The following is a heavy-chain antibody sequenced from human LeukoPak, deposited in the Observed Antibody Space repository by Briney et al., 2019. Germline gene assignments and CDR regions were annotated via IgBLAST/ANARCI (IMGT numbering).Heavy chain of an antibody. D-gene: IGHD3-10*01. Sequence: GGSLRLSCAASGFTFSSYGMSWVRQAPGKGLEWVSAISGSGGSTYYADSVKGRFTISRDNSKNTLYLQMNSLRAEDTAVYYCAKGHYYGSGSYYGPADYYFDYGGQGTLVTVSS. CDR1: GFTFSSYG. J-gene: IGHJ4*02. CDR2: ISGSGGST. V-gene: IGHV3-23*01. CDR3: AKGHYYGSGSYYGPADYYFDY.